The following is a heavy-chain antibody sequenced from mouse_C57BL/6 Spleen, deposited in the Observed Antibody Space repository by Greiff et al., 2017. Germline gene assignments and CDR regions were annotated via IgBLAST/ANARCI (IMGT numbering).Heavy chain of an antibody. CDR3: ARHEWKYYDYDDYAMDY. V-gene: IGHV1-62-2*01. D-gene: IGHD2-4*01. J-gene: IGHJ4*01. CDR2: FYPGSGSI. Sequence: QVQLQQSGAELVKPGASVKLSCKASGYTFTEYTIHWVKQRSGQGLEWIGWFYPGSGSIKYNEKFKDKATLTADKSSNTVYMELSRLTSDDSAVYFCARHEWKYYDYDDYAMDYWGQGTSVTVSS. CDR1: GYTFTEYT.